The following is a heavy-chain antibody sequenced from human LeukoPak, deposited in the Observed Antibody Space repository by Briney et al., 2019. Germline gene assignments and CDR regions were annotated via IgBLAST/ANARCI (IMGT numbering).Heavy chain of an antibody. CDR3: ARHGSRGGATHFDY. CDR2: INYSGNT. D-gene: IGHD1-26*01. CDR1: GGSIGTYY. Sequence: PSETLSLTCTVSGGSIGTYYWSWIRLPPGKGLEWIGYINYSGNTKYNPSLKSRVSILVDTSENQFSLKLSSVTAADTAIYYCARHGSRGGATHFDYWGQGTLVTVSS. J-gene: IGHJ4*02. V-gene: IGHV4-59*08.